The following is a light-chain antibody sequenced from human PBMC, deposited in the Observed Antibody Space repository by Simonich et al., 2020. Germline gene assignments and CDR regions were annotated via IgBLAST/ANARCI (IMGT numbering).Light chain of an antibody. CDR2: KAY. Sequence: DIQMTKSPSTLSASVGDRVTITCRASQSISSCLDWYQQKPGKAPKLLIYKAYSLESGVPSRFIGSGSGTEFTLTISSLQPDDFATYYCQQYNSYSYTFGQGTKLEIK. V-gene: IGKV1-5*03. J-gene: IGKJ2*01. CDR1: QSISSC. CDR3: QQYNSYSYT.